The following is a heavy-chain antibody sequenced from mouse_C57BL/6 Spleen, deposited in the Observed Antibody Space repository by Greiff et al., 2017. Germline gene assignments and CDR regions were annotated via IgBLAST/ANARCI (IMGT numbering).Heavy chain of an antibody. CDR1: GYAFSSYW. CDR3: AREGTDYYAMDY. Sequence: QVQLKESGAELVKPGASVKISCTASGYAFSSYWMNWVKQRPGKGLEWLGQIYPGDGDTNYNGKFKGKATLTADKSSSTAYMQLSSLASEDSAVYSCAREGTDYYAMDYWGQGTSVTVSS. V-gene: IGHV1-80*01. J-gene: IGHJ4*01. CDR2: IYPGDGDT.